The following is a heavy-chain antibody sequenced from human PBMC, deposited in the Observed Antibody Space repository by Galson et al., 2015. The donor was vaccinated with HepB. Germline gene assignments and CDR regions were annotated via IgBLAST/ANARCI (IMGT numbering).Heavy chain of an antibody. CDR1: GFTVSSNY. D-gene: IGHD3-22*01. CDR3: ARDKGADYDSSGYTWGY. J-gene: IGHJ4*02. V-gene: IGHV3-66*01. CDR2: IYSGGST. Sequence: SLRLSCAASGFTVSSNYMSWVRQAPGKGLEWVSVIYSGGSTYYADSVKGRFTISRDNSKNTLYLQMNSLRAEDTAVYYCARDKGADYDSSGYTWGYWGQGTLVTVSS.